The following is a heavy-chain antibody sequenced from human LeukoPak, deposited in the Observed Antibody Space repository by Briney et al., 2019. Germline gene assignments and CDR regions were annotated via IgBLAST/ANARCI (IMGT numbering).Heavy chain of an antibody. Sequence: SETLSLTCTVSGGSISSSSYYWGWIRQPPGKGLEWIGSIYYSGSTYYNPSLKSRVTISVDTSKNQFSLKLSSVTAADTTVYYCARVGVHYYDSKPHAFDIWGQGTMVTVSS. V-gene: IGHV4-39*07. CDR2: IYYSGST. CDR1: GGSISSSSYY. J-gene: IGHJ3*02. D-gene: IGHD3-22*01. CDR3: ARVGVHYYDSKPHAFDI.